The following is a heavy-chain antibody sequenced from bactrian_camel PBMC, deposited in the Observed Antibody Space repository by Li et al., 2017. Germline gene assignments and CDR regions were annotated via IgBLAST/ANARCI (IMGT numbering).Heavy chain of an antibody. CDR3: AKWRHRDLHY. J-gene: IGHJ4*01. Sequence: VQLVESGGGSAQAGGSLRLSCTASGFTFDEHDMGWYRQAPGNECELASTIRRDGATYYTDSVKGRFTISRDNAKNTLYLQLNSLKPEDTAMYYCAKWRHRDLHYWGQGTQVTVS. CDR1: GFTFDEHD. D-gene: IGHD1*01. CDR2: IRRDGAT. V-gene: IGHV3S55*01.